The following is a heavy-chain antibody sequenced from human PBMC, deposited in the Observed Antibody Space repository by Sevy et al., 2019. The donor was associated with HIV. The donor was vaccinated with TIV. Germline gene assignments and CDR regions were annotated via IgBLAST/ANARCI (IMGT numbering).Heavy chain of an antibody. V-gene: IGHV3-23*01. Sequence: GGSLRLSCAASRFTFSDYAMSWVRQAPGKGLEFVSSISSSDNSIYYADSVKGRFTISRDNSKNTLYLLMNSLTAEDTAVYYCAIGGILTVHGYWGQGTLVTVSS. CDR2: ISSSDNSI. CDR1: RFTFSDYA. J-gene: IGHJ4*02. D-gene: IGHD3-9*01. CDR3: AIGGILTVHGY.